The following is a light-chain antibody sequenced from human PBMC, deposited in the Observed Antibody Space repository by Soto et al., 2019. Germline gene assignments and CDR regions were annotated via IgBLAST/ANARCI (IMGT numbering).Light chain of an antibody. CDR3: FSYTSSGTMV. V-gene: IGLV2-14*03. CDR1: SSDVGGYNY. J-gene: IGLJ2*01. CDR2: DVN. Sequence: QSALTQPASVSGSPGQSITISCTGTSSDVGGYNYVSWYQQHPGKAPKIMIFDVNNRPSGISNRFSGSKSGNTASLTISGLQAEDEADYYCFSYTSSGTMVFGGGTKVTVL.